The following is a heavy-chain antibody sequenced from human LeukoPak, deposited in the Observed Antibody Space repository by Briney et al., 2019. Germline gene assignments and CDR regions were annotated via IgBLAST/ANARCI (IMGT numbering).Heavy chain of an antibody. V-gene: IGHV3-30*03. CDR3: AIGGRWLPNAPFDY. J-gene: IGHJ4*02. Sequence: PGGSLRLSCAASGFTFSSYGMHWVRQAPGKGLEWVAVISYDGSNKYYADSVKGRFTISRDNSKNTLYLQMNSLRAEDTAVYYCAIGGRWLPNAPFDYWGQGTLVTVSS. CDR1: GFTFSSYG. D-gene: IGHD5-24*01. CDR2: ISYDGSNK.